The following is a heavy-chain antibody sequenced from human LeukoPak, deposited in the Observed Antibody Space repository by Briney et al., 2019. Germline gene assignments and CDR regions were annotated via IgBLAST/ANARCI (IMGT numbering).Heavy chain of an antibody. V-gene: IGHV1-2*06. D-gene: IGHD5-24*01. J-gene: IGHJ3*02. Sequence: ASVKVSCKASGYTFTSYGISWVRQAPGQGLEWMGRINPNSGGTNYAQKFQGRVTMTRDTSISTAYMELSRLRSDDTAVYYCARSVEMANEDAFDIWGQGTMVTVSS. CDR1: GYTFTSYG. CDR3: ARSVEMANEDAFDI. CDR2: INPNSGGT.